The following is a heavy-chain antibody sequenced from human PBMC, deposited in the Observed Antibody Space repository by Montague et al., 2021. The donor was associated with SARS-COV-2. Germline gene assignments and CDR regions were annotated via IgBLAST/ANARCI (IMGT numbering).Heavy chain of an antibody. Sequence: SETLSLTCGVSGDSIMSYHWSWVRKPPGRGLEWIGDVRDSGNTNYNPSLNNRITISIDTSKAQFSLILTSVNAADTAVYYCARFFRVGTSSAFDHWGQGILVTVSS. J-gene: IGHJ5*02. D-gene: IGHD3-10*01. V-gene: IGHV4-59*08. CDR2: VRDSGNT. CDR3: ARFFRVGTSSAFDH. CDR1: GDSIMSYH.